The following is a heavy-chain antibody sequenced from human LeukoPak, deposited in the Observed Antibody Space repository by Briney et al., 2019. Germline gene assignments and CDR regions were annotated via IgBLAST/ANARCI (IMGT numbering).Heavy chain of an antibody. CDR2: ISVSGSST. CDR1: GFTFSTFA. D-gene: IGHD2-15*01. V-gene: IGHV3-23*01. Sequence: PGGSLRLSCAASGFTFSTFAMNWVRQAPGKGLEWVSSISVSGSSTYYADSVKGRFTISRDNSKNTLYLQMNTLRAGDTAVYYCAKGSVAAHYFFNYWGQGTLVTVSS. CDR3: AKGSVAAHYFFNY. J-gene: IGHJ4*02.